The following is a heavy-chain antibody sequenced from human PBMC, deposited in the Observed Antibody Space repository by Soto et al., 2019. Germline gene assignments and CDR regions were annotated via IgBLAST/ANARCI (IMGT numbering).Heavy chain of an antibody. V-gene: IGHV2-5*01. Sequence: QITLKESGPTLVKPTQTLTLTCTFSGFSLSSSAVAVGWIRQPPGKALEWLALLYWNDDNHYSPSLRSRLTLTKDTSKNPVVLTMTNMDPVDTAAYYCAHGSGWLSDYWGQGILVTVSS. D-gene: IGHD6-19*01. CDR2: LYWNDDN. CDR1: GFSLSSSAVA. CDR3: AHGSGWLSDY. J-gene: IGHJ4*02.